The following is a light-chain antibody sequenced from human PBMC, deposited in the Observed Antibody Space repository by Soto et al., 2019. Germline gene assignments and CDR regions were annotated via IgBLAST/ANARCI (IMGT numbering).Light chain of an antibody. CDR3: QQSYSASWT. CDR1: QTISTF. CDR2: AAS. J-gene: IGKJ1*01. Sequence: DIQMTQSPSSLSASVGDRVTITCRASQTISTFLNWYQQKPGKAPKPLIYAASRLQIGVPSRFSGSGSGTDFTLTISSLQPEDFATYYCQQSYSASWTFGKGTKVEIK. V-gene: IGKV1-39*01.